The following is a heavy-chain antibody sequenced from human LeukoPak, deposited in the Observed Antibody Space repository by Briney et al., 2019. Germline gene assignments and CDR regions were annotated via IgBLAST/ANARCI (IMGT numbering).Heavy chain of an antibody. D-gene: IGHD3-9*01. Sequence: PGGSLRLSCAASGFTFTDYAMGWVRQAPGQGLEWASTISASGSTTYYADSVRGRFTISRDNSKNTLSLQMSSLRAEDTALYYCAREIRYFDGANVNFDCWGQGTLVTVSS. CDR2: ISASGSTT. CDR1: GFTFTDYA. CDR3: AREIRYFDGANVNFDC. V-gene: IGHV3-23*01. J-gene: IGHJ4*02.